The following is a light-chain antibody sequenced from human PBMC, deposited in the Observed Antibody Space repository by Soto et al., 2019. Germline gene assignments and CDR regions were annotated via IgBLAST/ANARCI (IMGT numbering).Light chain of an antibody. CDR1: SSDVGSYNL. V-gene: IGLV2-23*01. J-gene: IGLJ2*01. CDR2: EGS. CDR3: CSYAGSRGLV. Sequence: QSVLTQPASVSGSPGQSITISCTGTSSDVGSYNLVSWYQQHPGKAPKLMIYEGSKRPSGVSNRFSGSKSGNTASLTISGLRAEDEADYYCCSYAGSRGLVFGGGTKVTVL.